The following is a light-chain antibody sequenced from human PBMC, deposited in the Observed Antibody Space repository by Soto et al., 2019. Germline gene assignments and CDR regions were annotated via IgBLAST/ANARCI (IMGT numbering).Light chain of an antibody. J-gene: IGKJ4*01. CDR2: AAS. V-gene: IGKV1-27*01. CDR1: QGISNY. CDR3: QKYNSAPSLT. Sequence: DIQMTQSPSSLSASVGDRVTITCRASQGISNYLAWYQQKPGKVPKLLIYAASTLQSVVPSRFSGSGSGTDFTLTIGSLQPEDVATYYCQKYNSAPSLTFGGGTKVEIK.